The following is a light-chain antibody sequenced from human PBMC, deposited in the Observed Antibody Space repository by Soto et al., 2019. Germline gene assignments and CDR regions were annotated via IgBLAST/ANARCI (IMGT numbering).Light chain of an antibody. CDR1: NIGSKS. V-gene: IGLV3-21*02. Sequence: SYELTQPPSVSVAPGQTARITCGGNNIGSKSVFWYQQEPGQAPVLVLYDDSDRPSGIPERFSGSNSGNTATLTISRVEVGDEADYYCQVWDGGSDHVVFGGGTKLTVL. CDR2: DDS. CDR3: QVWDGGSDHVV. J-gene: IGLJ2*01.